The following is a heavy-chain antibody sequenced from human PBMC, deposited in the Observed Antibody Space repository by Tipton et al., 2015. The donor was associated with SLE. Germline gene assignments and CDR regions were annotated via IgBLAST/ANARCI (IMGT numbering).Heavy chain of an antibody. CDR1: GYSFTNYW. V-gene: IGHV5-51*03. D-gene: IGHD6-13*01. J-gene: IGHJ6*02. CDR2: IYPVDSDT. Sequence: QLVQSGAEVKKPGESLKISCKGSGYSFTNYWIGWVRQMPGKGLEWMGIIYPVDSDTRYSPSFQGHGTISADKSITTAYLQWGSLKASDTAMYYCARPRAGGNYFYGMDVWGQGTTVTVSS. CDR3: ARPRAGGNYFYGMDV.